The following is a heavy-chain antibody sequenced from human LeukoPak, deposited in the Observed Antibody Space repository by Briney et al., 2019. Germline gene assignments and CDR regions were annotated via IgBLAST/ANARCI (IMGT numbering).Heavy chain of an antibody. D-gene: IGHD5-24*01. CDR2: IKQDGSEK. V-gene: IGHV3-7*01. Sequence: HPGGSLIPSCAASGFTFSSYWMSWVRPAPGKGLEWVANIKQDGSEKYYVDSVKGRFTISRDNAKNSLYLQMNSLRAEDTAVYYCARDREMATLFDYWGQGTLVTVSS. CDR1: GFTFSSYW. CDR3: ARDREMATLFDY. J-gene: IGHJ4*02.